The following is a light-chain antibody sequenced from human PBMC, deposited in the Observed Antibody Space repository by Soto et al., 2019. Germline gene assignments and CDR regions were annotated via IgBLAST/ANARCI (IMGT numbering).Light chain of an antibody. V-gene: IGKV3-20*01. J-gene: IGKJ3*01. CDR1: QSVSSSY. CDR2: AAS. Sequence: EIALTQSPGTLSLSPGERATLSCRASQSVSSSYLAWHQQKPGQAPRLLISAASSRATGIPDRFSGSGSGTDFTLTISRLEPEDFAVYYCQQYGTSPFAFGPGTKVGIK. CDR3: QQYGTSPFA.